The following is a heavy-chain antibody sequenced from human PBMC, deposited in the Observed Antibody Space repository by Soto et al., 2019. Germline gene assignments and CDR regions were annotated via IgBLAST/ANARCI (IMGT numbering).Heavy chain of an antibody. CDR2: MYHSGST. CDR3: ARDHGSGCFDY. Sequence: SETLSLTCAVSGGSISSGGYSWSWIRQPPGKGLEWIGYMYHSGSTYYNPSLKSRVTISVDTSKNQFSLKLSSVTAADTAVYYCARDHGSGCFDYWGQGTLVTVSS. J-gene: IGHJ4*02. D-gene: IGHD6-19*01. CDR1: GGSISSGGYS. V-gene: IGHV4-30-2*05.